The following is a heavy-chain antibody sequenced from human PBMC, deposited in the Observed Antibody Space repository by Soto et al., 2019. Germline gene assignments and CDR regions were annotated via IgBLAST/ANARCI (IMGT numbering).Heavy chain of an antibody. CDR3: ARVWGGAFDI. V-gene: IGHV4-59*01. J-gene: IGHJ3*02. CDR1: GGSTSSYY. CDR2: IYYSGST. D-gene: IGHD3-10*01. Sequence: SETLSLTCTVSGGSTSSYYWSWIRQPPGKGLEWIGYIYYSGSTNYNPSLKSRVTISVDTSKNQFSLKLSSVTAADTAVYYCARVWGGAFDIWGQGTMVT.